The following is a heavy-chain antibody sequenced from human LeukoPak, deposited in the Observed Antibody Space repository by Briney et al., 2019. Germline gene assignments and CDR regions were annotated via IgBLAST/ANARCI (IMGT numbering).Heavy chain of an antibody. CDR3: ARGSTYYYGSGSYYKTRIYYYYMDV. CDR1: GFTFRDFY. V-gene: IGHV3-11*04. D-gene: IGHD3-10*01. CDR2: ISSSERTI. Sequence: GGSLRLSCAASGFTFRDFYMNWIRQAPGKGLEWVSYISSSERTIYYADSVKGRFTISRDNSKNTLYLQMNSLRAEDTAVYYCARGSTYYYGSGSYYKTRIYYYYMDVWGKGTTVTVSS. J-gene: IGHJ6*03.